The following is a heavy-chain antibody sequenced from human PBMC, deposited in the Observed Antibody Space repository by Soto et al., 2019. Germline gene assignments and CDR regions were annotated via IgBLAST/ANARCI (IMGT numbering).Heavy chain of an antibody. D-gene: IGHD3-22*01. J-gene: IGHJ4*02. CDR2: INHSGST. V-gene: IGHV4-34*01. CDR1: GGSFSGYY. CDR3: ARRLYYYDSSGYYVRSYLDY. Sequence: SETLSLTCAVYGGSFSGYYWSWIRQPPGKGLEWIGEINHSGSTNYNPSLKSRVTISVDTSKNQFSLKLSSVTAADTAVYYCARRLYYYDSSGYYVRSYLDYWGQGTLFTVSS.